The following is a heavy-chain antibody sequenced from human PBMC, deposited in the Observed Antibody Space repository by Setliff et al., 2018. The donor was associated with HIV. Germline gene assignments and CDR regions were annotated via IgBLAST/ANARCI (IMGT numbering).Heavy chain of an antibody. Sequence: GGSLRLSCAASGFNFNTYSMSWVRQAPGKGLEWVSSISSSGTYIYYADSMKGRFTISRDKAGNSLYLQLNNVRAEDTAVYYCTRMIPRRSNRFSSGWFDYWGQGTVVTVSS. CDR1: GFNFNTYS. CDR2: ISSSGTYI. J-gene: IGHJ4*02. CDR3: TRMIPRRSNRFSSGWFDY. V-gene: IGHV3-21*01. D-gene: IGHD6-19*01.